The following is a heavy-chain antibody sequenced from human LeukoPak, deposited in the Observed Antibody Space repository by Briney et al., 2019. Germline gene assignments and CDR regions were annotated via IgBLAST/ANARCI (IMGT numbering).Heavy chain of an antibody. V-gene: IGHV1-69*13. J-gene: IGHJ4*02. CDR2: IIPIFGTA. CDR3: ASRPTDYYDSSGYYGWLDY. Sequence: SVKVSCKASGGTFSSYAISWVRQAPGQGLEWMGGIIPIFGTANYAQKFQGRVTITADESTSTAYMELSSLRSEDTAVYYCASRPTDYYDSSGYYGWLDYWGQGTLVTVSS. D-gene: IGHD3-22*01. CDR1: GGTFSSYA.